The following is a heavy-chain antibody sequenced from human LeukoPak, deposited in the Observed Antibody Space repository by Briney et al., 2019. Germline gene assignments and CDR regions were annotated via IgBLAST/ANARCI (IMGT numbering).Heavy chain of an antibody. V-gene: IGHV1-69*05. CDR2: IIPIFGTA. CDR3: ARSTYYAFDI. D-gene: IGHD2-21*01. CDR1: GGTFSNYA. Sequence: SVKVSCKASGGTFSNYAISWVRQAPGQGLEWMGGIIPIFGTANYAQKFQGRVTITTDESTSTAYMELSSLRSEDTAVYYCARSTYYAFDIWGQGTMVTVSS. J-gene: IGHJ3*02.